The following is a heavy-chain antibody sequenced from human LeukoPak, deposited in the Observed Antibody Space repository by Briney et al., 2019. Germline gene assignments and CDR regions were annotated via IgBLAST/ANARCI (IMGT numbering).Heavy chain of an antibody. CDR2: IYYSGST. J-gene: IGHJ5*02. D-gene: IGHD3-10*01. Sequence: SETLSLTCTVSGGSISSSSYYWGWIRQPPGKGLEWIGSIYYSGSTYYNPSLKSRVTISVDTSKDQFSLKLSSVTAADTAVYYCARPTITMVRGFDPWGQGSLVTVSS. CDR1: GGSISSSSYY. V-gene: IGHV4-39*01. CDR3: ARPTITMVRGFDP.